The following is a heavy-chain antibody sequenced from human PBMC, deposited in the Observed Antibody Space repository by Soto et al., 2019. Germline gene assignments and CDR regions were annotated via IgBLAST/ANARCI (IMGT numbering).Heavy chain of an antibody. Sequence: QVQLVQSGAEVKKPGSSVKVSCKASGGTFSSYPISWVRQAPGQGLEWMGRIIPLLGIANYAQKFQGRVTITADKSTSTAYMELSSLRSEDTAVYYCASSGEYSSSSVFDYWGQGTLVTVSS. J-gene: IGHJ4*02. V-gene: IGHV1-69*02. CDR1: GGTFSSYP. CDR2: IIPLLGIA. CDR3: ASSGEYSSSSVFDY. D-gene: IGHD6-6*01.